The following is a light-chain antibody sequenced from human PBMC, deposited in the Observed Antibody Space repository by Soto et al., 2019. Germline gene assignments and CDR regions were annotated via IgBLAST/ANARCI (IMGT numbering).Light chain of an antibody. V-gene: IGLV1-44*01. CDR1: SSNIGSNS. Sequence: QSVLTQPPSASGTPGQRVTISCSGSSSNIGSNSVNWYQQLPGTAPKLLIYSNNQRPSGVPDRFSGSKSGTSASLAISGLQSQDEANYYCCSYAGNNIFVFGTGTKVTVL. J-gene: IGLJ1*01. CDR2: SNN. CDR3: CSYAGNNIFV.